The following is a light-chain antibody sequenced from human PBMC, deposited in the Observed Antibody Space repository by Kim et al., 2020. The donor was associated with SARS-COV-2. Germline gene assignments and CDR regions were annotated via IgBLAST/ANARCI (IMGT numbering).Light chain of an antibody. J-gene: IGLJ3*02. CDR3: SSYTSSTTWV. CDR1: SRDVGGYNY. CDR2: GVS. Sequence: GQSITLSCTGTSRDVGGYNYVSWYQQHPGKAPKLIIYGVSKRPSGVSNRFSGSKSANTASLTISGLQAADEADYYCSSYTSSTTWVFGGGTQLTVL. V-gene: IGLV2-14*04.